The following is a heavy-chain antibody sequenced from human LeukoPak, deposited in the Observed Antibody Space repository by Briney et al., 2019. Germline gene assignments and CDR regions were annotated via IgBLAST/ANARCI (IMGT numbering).Heavy chain of an antibody. D-gene: IGHD1-7*01. CDR2: ISGDGT. J-gene: IGHJ4*02. CDR1: GFTFSVYG. Sequence: GGSLRLSCAASGFTFSVYGMSWVRQAPGKGLEWVSAISGDGTYYADSVKGRFTISRDNSKNTLYLQMNSLRAEDTAVYYCAKDLNLRYFDYWGQGTLVTVSS. V-gene: IGHV3-23*01. CDR3: AKDLNLRYFDY.